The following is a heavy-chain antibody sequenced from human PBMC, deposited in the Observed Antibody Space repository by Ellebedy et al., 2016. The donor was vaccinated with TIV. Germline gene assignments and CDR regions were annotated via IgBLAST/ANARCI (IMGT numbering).Heavy chain of an antibody. D-gene: IGHD4-17*01. V-gene: IGHV4-30-4*01. J-gene: IGHJ6*02. CDR2: IYYTGSS. CDR1: GDSISGGDYY. Sequence: MPSETLSLTCSVSGDSISGGDYYWNWIRQSPGKGLEWIGNIYYTGSSYYNPSLKRRATISLDTSKTQFSLKQTSVTAADTAVYYCARDLTTVTFHGMDVWGQGTTVTVSS. CDR3: ARDLTTVTFHGMDV.